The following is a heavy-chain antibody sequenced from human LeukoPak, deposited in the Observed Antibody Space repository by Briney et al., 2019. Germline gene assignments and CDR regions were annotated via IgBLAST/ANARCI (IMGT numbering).Heavy chain of an antibody. D-gene: IGHD3-3*01. CDR3: ARDPSFGVVIFDY. J-gene: IGHJ4*02. CDR1: GFTFSSYA. CDR2: ISYDGSNK. V-gene: IGHV3-30-3*01. Sequence: GGSLRLSCAASGFTFSSYAMHWVRQAPGKGLEWVAVISYDGSNKYYADSVKGRFTISRDNSKNTLYLQMNSLRAEDTAVYYCARDPSFGVVIFDYWGQGTLVTVSS.